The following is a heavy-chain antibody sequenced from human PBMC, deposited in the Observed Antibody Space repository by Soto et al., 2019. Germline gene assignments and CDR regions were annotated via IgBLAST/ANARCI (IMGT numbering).Heavy chain of an antibody. V-gene: IGHV4-31*03. CDR1: GGSISDYY. Sequence: SETLSLTCTFSGGSISDYYWSWIRQHPGKGLEWIGYIYYSGSTYYNPSLKSRVTISVDTSKNQFSLKLSSVTAADTAVYYCARTSVGYYYGMDVWGQGTTVTVSS. CDR2: IYYSGST. CDR3: ARTSVGYYYGMDV. D-gene: IGHD2-15*01. J-gene: IGHJ6*02.